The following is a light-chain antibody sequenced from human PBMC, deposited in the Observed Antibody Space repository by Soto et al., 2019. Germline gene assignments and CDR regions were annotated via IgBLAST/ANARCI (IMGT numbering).Light chain of an antibody. Sequence: DIRMTQSPSTLXGXVVDXVTITCRASQTISSWLAWYQQKPGKAPKLLIYKASTLKSGVPSRFSGSGSGTEFTLTISSLQPDDFATYYCQHYNSYSEAFGQGTKVDIK. J-gene: IGKJ1*01. V-gene: IGKV1-5*03. CDR2: KAS. CDR3: QHYNSYSEA. CDR1: QTISSW.